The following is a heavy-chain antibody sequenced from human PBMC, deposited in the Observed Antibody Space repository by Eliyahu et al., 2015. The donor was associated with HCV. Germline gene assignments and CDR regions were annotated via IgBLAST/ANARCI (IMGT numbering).Heavy chain of an antibody. CDR2: XRYDGSTE. Sequence: QVQLVESGGDVVQPGGSLXXSCEVAGFXFXTYGLHWVRQAPGKGLGWVAFXRYDGSTEYYADPVKGRFSISRDNSEKTMYLQMSSLRVDDTAVYYCARDRPQYSSGWFLGGMDVWGQGTTVTVSS. J-gene: IGHJ6*02. CDR1: GFXFXTYG. V-gene: IGHV3-30*02. CDR3: ARDRPQYSSGWFLGGMDV. D-gene: IGHD6-19*01.